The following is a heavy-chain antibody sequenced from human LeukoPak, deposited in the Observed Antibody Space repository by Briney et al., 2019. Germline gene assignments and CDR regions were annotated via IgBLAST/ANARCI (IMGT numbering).Heavy chain of an antibody. CDR2: ISGSGGST. J-gene: IGHJ3*02. V-gene: IGHV3-23*01. Sequence: GGSLRLSCAASGFTFSSYAMSWVRQAPGKGLEWVSAISGSGGSTYYADSVKGRFTISRDNSKNTLYLQMNSLRAEDTAVYYCASLRYYYDSSGYYRLGAFDIWGQGTMVTVSS. CDR3: ASLRYYYDSSGYYRLGAFDI. D-gene: IGHD3-22*01. CDR1: GFTFSSYA.